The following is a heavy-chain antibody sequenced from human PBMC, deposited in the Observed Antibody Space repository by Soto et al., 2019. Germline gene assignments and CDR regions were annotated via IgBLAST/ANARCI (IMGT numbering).Heavy chain of an antibody. J-gene: IGHJ3*02. Sequence: QVQLVQSGAEVKKPGASVKVSCKASGYTFTSYGISWVRQAPGQGLEWMGWISAYNGNTNYAQKLQGRVTMTTDTATSTAYMELRSLRSDDTAVYYCARDLKYARTMIVVTTSGGDAFDIWGQGTMVTVSS. V-gene: IGHV1-18*01. CDR3: ARDLKYARTMIVVTTSGGDAFDI. CDR2: ISAYNGNT. CDR1: GYTFTSYG. D-gene: IGHD3-22*01.